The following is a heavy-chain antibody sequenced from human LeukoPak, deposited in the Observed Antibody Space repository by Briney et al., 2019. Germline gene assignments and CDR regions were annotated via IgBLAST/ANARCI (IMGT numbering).Heavy chain of an antibody. J-gene: IGHJ6*03. CDR3: ARVNYYYSYMDV. CDR1: GGSISNYY. CDR2: IYTSGGT. V-gene: IGHV4-4*07. Sequence: PETLSLTCTVSGGSISNYYWTWIRQPAGKGLEWIGRIYTSGGTNYNPSLKSRVTMSVDTSKNQFSLKLSSVTAADTAVYYCARVNYYYSYMDVWGKGTTVTISS.